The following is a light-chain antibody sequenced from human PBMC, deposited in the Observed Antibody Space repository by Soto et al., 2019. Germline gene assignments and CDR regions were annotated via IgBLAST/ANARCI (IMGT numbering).Light chain of an antibody. CDR1: QSVSSN. V-gene: IGKV3D-15*01. Sequence: ETVMTQSPANLSVSPGERAALSCRASQSVSSNLAWYQQKPGQAPRLLIHGASTRASDTPARFSGSGSVTEFALTISSLQSEDFAVYYCQQYNNWPITFGQGTRLEIK. J-gene: IGKJ5*01. CDR2: GAS. CDR3: QQYNNWPIT.